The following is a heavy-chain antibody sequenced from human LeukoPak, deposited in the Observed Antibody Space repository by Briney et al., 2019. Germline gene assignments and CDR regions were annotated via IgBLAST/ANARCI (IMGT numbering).Heavy chain of an antibody. CDR1: GFTFSSYE. J-gene: IGHJ3*02. CDR3: AREDGGAFDI. CDR2: IGSSGGSR. Sequence: PGGSLRLSCAASGFTFSSYEMDWVRRAPGKGLEWVSYIGSSGGSRYYADSVKGRFTSSRDNAKNSLYLQMNSLRVEDTAVYYCAREDGGAFDIWGQGTVVSVSS. V-gene: IGHV3-48*03. D-gene: IGHD2-15*01.